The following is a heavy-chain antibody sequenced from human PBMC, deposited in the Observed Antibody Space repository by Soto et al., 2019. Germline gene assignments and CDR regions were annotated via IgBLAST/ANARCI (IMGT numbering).Heavy chain of an antibody. Sequence: EVQLVESGGGLVQPGGSLRLSCAASGFTSSSYWMHWVRQAPGKGLVWVSRIKSDGSDTTYADTVKGRITTSRSNAENTAYLQMTSRRAEDTAVSYCGISNTTCCDKWGQGTPVTV. CDR3: GISNTTCCDK. D-gene: IGHD2-2*01. V-gene: IGHV3-74*01. CDR2: IKSDGSDT. J-gene: IGHJ4*02. CDR1: GFTSSSYW.